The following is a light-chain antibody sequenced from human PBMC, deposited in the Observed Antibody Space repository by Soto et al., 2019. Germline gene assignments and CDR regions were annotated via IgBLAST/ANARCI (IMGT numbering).Light chain of an antibody. CDR1: KLGDKY. CDR2: QDS. Sequence: SCELTQPPSGSVSPGQTASITCSGDKLGDKYACWYQQKPGQSPVLVIYQDSKRPSGIPERFSGSNSGNTATLTISGTQAMDEADYYCQAWDSSTRDVVFGGGTKVTVL. V-gene: IGLV3-1*01. CDR3: QAWDSSTRDVV. J-gene: IGLJ2*01.